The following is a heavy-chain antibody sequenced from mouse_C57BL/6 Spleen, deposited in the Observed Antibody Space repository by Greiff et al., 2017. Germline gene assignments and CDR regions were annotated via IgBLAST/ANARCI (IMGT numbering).Heavy chain of an antibody. CDR1: GFTFSSYA. CDR2: ISSGGDYI. D-gene: IGHD2-3*01. V-gene: IGHV5-9-1*02. Sequence: EVQLVESGAGLVKPGGSLTLSCAATGFTFSSYAMSWVRQTPEKRLEWVAYISSGGDYISYADTVKGRFTISRDNARNTLYLQMSGLKSEDTAMYYCTRDGPHGGYWGQGTTLTVAS. CDR3: TRDGPHGGY. J-gene: IGHJ2*01.